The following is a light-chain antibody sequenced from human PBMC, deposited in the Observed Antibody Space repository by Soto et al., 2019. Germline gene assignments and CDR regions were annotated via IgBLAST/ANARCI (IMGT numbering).Light chain of an antibody. CDR1: ALPKQY. V-gene: IGLV3-25*03. CDR3: QSTDSSGTVV. J-gene: IGLJ2*01. CDR2: KDS. Sequence: SYELTQPRSVSVYPGQTARITCSGDALPKQYAYWYQQKPGQAPVVVIYKDSERPSGIPERLSGSSSGTIVTLTISGVEAEDEADYYCQSTDSSGTVVFCGGTKLTVL.